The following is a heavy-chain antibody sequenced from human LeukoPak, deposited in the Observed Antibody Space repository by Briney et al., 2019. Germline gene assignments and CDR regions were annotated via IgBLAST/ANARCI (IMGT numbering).Heavy chain of an antibody. CDR2: MDPNSGNT. CDR3: ARGCPGYSSGWYVGYYYYGMDV. V-gene: IGHV1-8*02. CDR1: GYTFTGYY. J-gene: IGHJ6*02. Sequence: ASVKVSCKASGYTFTGYYMHWVRQATGQGLEWMGWMDPNSGNTGYAQKFQGRVTMTRNTSISTAYMELSSLRSEDTAVYYCARGCPGYSSGWYVGYYYYGMDVWGQGTTVTVSS. D-gene: IGHD6-19*01.